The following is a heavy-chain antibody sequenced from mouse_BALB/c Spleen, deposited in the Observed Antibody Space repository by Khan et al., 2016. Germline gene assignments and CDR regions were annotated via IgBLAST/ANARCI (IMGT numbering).Heavy chain of an antibody. CDR2: TNRTNGRT. V-gene: IGHV1S81*02. CDR3: ARINRLVATDFDY. CDR1: GYTFTSYW. D-gene: IGHD1-1*01. Sequence: QVQLQQPGAELVKAGASVKMSCKASGYTFTSYWMHWVKQRLGQGLAWFAETNRTNGRTYYNEQYTSKATLTVDKSSSTAYMLLSSPTFEDSAVYYCARINRLVATDFDYWGQGTTLTVSS. J-gene: IGHJ2*01.